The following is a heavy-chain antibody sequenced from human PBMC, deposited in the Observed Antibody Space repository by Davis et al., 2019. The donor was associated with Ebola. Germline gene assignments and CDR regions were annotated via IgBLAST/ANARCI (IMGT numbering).Heavy chain of an antibody. V-gene: IGHV4-30-2*01. J-gene: IGHJ4*02. CDR2: IYHSGST. D-gene: IGHD3-10*01. CDR3: ARGKGVFDA. Sequence: SETLSLTCAVSGGSISSGGFSWSWIRQPPGKGLEWIGYIYHSGSTYYNPSLKSRVTISVDRSKNHFSLNLNSVTAADTAVYYGARGKGVFDAWGQGTLVTVSS. CDR1: GGSISSGGFS.